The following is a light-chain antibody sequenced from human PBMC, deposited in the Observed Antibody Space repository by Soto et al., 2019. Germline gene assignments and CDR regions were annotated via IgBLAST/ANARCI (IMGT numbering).Light chain of an antibody. CDR3: QQYNSCPRT. CDR1: QTVGTE. CDR2: NMI. V-gene: IGKV3-15*01. J-gene: IGKJ4*01. Sequence: LSPATLSVSKRERAILSCRASQTVGTELAWYQQKPGKAPRVVIYNMISLDTGVPSRISGSGSGTEFTLTINSLQSEDFAVYYCQQYNSCPRTFGGGGKVDIK.